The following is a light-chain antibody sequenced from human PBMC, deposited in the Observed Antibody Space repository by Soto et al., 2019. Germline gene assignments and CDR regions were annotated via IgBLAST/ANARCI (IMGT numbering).Light chain of an antibody. CDR1: QGISSY. V-gene: IGKV1-8*01. CDR2: AAS. Sequence: AIRMTQSPSSLSASTGDRVTITCRASQGISSYLAWYQQKPGKAPKLLIYAASTLQSGVPSRFSGSGSGTDFTLTISSLRSEDFATYYCQQANSFPPTFGQGTRLEIK. J-gene: IGKJ5*01. CDR3: QQANSFPPT.